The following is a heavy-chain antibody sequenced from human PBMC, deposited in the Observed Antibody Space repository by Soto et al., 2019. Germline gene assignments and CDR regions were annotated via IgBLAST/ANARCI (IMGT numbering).Heavy chain of an antibody. CDR2: INPNSGGT. D-gene: IGHD2-21*02. Sequence: ASVKVSCKASGYTFTGYYMHWVRQAPGQGLEWMGWINPNSGGTNYAQKFQGRVTITTDKSTSTAYMELSSLRSEDTAVYYCAVPKGGVVVTAGYYYYGMDVWGQGTTVTVSS. V-gene: IGHV1-2*02. CDR1: GYTFTGYY. CDR3: AVPKGGVVVTAGYYYYGMDV. J-gene: IGHJ6*02.